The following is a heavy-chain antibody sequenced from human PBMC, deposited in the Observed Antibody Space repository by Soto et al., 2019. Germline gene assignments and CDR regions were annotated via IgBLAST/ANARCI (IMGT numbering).Heavy chain of an antibody. Sequence: QPGGSLRLSCAASGFSFSTNAMNWVRQAPGKGLDWVSHISASGGSTYYADSVKGRFIISRDNPKKTLYLQMNSLRVEDTAVYYCAKDQGYRVPKPDYWGQGTLVTVSS. J-gene: IGHJ4*02. CDR1: GFSFSTNA. D-gene: IGHD2-15*01. CDR2: ISASGGST. CDR3: AKDQGYRVPKPDY. V-gene: IGHV3-23*01.